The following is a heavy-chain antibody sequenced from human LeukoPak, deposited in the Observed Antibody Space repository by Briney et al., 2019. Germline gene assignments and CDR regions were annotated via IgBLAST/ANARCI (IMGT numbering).Heavy chain of an antibody. J-gene: IGHJ3*02. CDR2: IYHSGST. CDR1: GGSISSSNW. CDR3: ARMVPTDSSGYYLDAFDI. Sequence: PSETLSLTCAVSGGSISSSNWWSWVRQPPGKGLEWIGEIYHSGSTNYNPSLKSRVTISVDKSKNQFSLKLSSVTAADTAVYYCARMVPTDSSGYYLDAFDIWGQGTMVTVSS. V-gene: IGHV4-4*02. D-gene: IGHD3-22*01.